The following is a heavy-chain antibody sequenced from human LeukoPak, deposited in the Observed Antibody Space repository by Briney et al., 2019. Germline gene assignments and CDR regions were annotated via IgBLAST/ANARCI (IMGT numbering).Heavy chain of an antibody. Sequence: GGSLRLSCAASGFTFSSSWRTWVRQAPGKGLEWVAHIKEDGTEEYYVDSVKGRFTISRDNAKNSLYLQMNSLRAEDTAVYYCARWNDGWELDYWGQGTLVSVSS. J-gene: IGHJ4*02. CDR3: ARWNDGWELDY. V-gene: IGHV3-7*05. D-gene: IGHD1-1*01. CDR1: GFTFSSSW. CDR2: IKEDGTEE.